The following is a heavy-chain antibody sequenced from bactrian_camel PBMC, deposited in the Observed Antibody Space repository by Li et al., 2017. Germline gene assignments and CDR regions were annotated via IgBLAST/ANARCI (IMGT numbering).Heavy chain of an antibody. J-gene: IGHJ4*01. CDR2: MDSDGRT. Sequence: HVQLVESGGGSVQAGGSLRLSCALSGYPYSSICMAWIRQAPGKEREEVATMDSDGRTSYAESVKGRFTISRDNTKNTLYLQLNDCKTEDMAMYYCAKDPLENYYRDSAGQGTQVTVS. D-gene: IGHD4*01. CDR1: GYPYSSIC. V-gene: IGHV3S1*01.